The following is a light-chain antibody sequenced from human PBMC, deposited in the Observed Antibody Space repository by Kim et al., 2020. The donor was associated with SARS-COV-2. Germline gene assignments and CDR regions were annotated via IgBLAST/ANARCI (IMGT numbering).Light chain of an antibody. CDR2: AAS. V-gene: IGKV1-39*01. Sequence: DIQMTQSPSSLSASVGDRVTITCRASQSIRTYLNWYQQKPGKAPNLLIYAASSLQSRVPSRFSGSGSGTHFTLTISSLQPEDSATYYCQQSYSIPALTFGGGTKVDIK. CDR1: QSIRTY. J-gene: IGKJ4*01. CDR3: QQSYSIPALT.